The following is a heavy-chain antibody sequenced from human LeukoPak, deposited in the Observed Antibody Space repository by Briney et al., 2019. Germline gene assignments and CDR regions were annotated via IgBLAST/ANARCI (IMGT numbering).Heavy chain of an antibody. D-gene: IGHD1-26*01. CDR3: SRDLVGAL. J-gene: IGHJ4*02. CDR1: GFFFNSYA. Sequence: PGGSLRLSCAASGFFFNSYAMNWVRQAPGKGLEWVSSIGVSSNHIYYADSVKGRVTISRDNAKNSVYLQINSLRVEDSAVYYCSRDLVGALWGQGTLVSVSS. CDR2: IGVSSNHI. V-gene: IGHV3-21*01.